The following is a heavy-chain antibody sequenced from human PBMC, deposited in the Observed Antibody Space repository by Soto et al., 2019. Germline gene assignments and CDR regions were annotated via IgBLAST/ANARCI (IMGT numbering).Heavy chain of an antibody. D-gene: IGHD2-2*01. CDR3: ASTLGGYCSSTSCYPYYYYGMDV. CDR2: IYTSGST. J-gene: IGHJ6*02. CDR1: GGSISSYY. Sequence: SEALSLTCTVSGGSISSYYWSWIRQPAWKGLEWTGRIYTSGSTNYNPSLKSRVTMSVDTSKNQFSLKLSSVTAADTAVYYCASTLGGYCSSTSCYPYYYYGMDVWGQGTTVTVSS. V-gene: IGHV4-4*07.